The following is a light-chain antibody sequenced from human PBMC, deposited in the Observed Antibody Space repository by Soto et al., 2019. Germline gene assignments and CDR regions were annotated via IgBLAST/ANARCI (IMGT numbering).Light chain of an antibody. CDR3: QQYGSSLTWT. CDR2: GAS. Sequence: EIVLTQSPGTLSLSPGERATLSCRASQSVSSSYLAWYQQKPGQAPRLLIYGASSRATGIPDRFSGSGSGTDFTLTISRLEPEDFALYYWQQYGSSLTWTFGQGTKVEIK. J-gene: IGKJ1*01. V-gene: IGKV3-20*01. CDR1: QSVSSSY.